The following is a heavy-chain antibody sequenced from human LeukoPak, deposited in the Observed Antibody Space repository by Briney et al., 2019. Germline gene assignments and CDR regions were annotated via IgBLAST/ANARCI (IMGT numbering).Heavy chain of an antibody. CDR1: GLSFDNDW. Sequence: GGSLRLSCAASGLSFDNDWMSWVRQAPGKGLQWVANIKRDGSEKYYVDSVKGRFTISRDNAKNSLYLQMNSLRAEDTAVYYCARLSTAVIDSDFWGQGTQVTVSS. CDR3: ARLSTAVIDSDF. D-gene: IGHD6-19*01. V-gene: IGHV3-7*01. J-gene: IGHJ4*02. CDR2: IKRDGSEK.